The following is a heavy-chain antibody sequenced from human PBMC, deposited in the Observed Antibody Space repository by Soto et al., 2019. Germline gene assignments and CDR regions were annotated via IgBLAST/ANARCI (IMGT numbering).Heavy chain of an antibody. J-gene: IGHJ4*02. Sequence: PGESLKISCKGSGYSFTSNWITWVRQMPGKGLEWMGRIDPSDSYTNYSPSFQGHVTISADKSLSTAFLQWSSLKASDTAMYYCARLYLGSRSVDYWGQGTLVTVS. CDR3: ARLYLGSRSVDY. CDR1: GYSFTSNW. V-gene: IGHV5-10-1*01. CDR2: IDPSDSYT. D-gene: IGHD6-13*01.